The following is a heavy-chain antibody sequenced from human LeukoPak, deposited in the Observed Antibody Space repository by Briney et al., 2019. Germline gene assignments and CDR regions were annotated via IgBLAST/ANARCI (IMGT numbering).Heavy chain of an antibody. CDR1: GGSISSYY. D-gene: IGHD2-15*01. CDR2: IYTSGST. Sequence: KSSETLSLTCTVSGGSISSYYWSWIRQPAGKGLEWIGRIYTSGSTNYNPSLKSRVTTSVDTSKNQFPLKLSSVTAADTAVYYCARGPGVVAATGPDAFDIWGQGTMVTVSS. J-gene: IGHJ3*02. V-gene: IGHV4-4*07. CDR3: ARGPGVVAATGPDAFDI.